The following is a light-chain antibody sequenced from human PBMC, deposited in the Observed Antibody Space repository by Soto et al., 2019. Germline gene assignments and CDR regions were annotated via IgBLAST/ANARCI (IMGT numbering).Light chain of an antibody. V-gene: IGLV2-23*01. CDR2: EDI. J-gene: IGLJ1*01. CDR3: YTYAGGSTYL. CDR1: SSDVGSYSL. Sequence: QSARTQPASGSGSPGQSITISCTGTSSDVGSYSLLSWYQHHPGKAPKLIIYEDIKGPSGVSNRFSGPKSGNTASLRISGLQAEDEADYYCYTYAGGSTYLFGTGTKVTV.